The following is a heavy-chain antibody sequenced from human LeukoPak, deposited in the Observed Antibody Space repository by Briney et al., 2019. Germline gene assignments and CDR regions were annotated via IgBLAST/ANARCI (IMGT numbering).Heavy chain of an antibody. V-gene: IGHV3-23*01. J-gene: IGHJ4*02. CDR1: GFTFSSYA. CDR2: ITGSGDIT. Sequence: SGGSLRLSCAASGFTFSSYAMSWVRQAPGKGLEWVSVITGSGDITYYADSVKGRFTISRDDSKNTVYLQMNSLRAEDTAVYYCAKDFLSTGGGIIWGRGTLVTVSS. CDR3: AKDFLSTGGGII. D-gene: IGHD2-8*02.